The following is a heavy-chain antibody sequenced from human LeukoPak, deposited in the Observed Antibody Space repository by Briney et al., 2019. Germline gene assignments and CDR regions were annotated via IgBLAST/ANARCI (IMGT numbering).Heavy chain of an antibody. CDR3: ARGGYSSSGYPHPLY. CDR2: INSDGSST. V-gene: IGHV3-74*01. D-gene: IGHD6-13*01. Sequence: GGSLRLSCAASGFTFSSYWMHWVRQAPGKGLVWVSRINSDGSSTSYADSVKGRFTISRDNAKNTLPLQMNSLRAEDTAVYYCARGGYSSSGYPHPLYWGQGTLVTVSS. J-gene: IGHJ4*02. CDR1: GFTFSSYW.